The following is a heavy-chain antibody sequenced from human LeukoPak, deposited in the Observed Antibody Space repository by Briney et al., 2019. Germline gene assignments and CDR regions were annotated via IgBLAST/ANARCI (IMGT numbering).Heavy chain of an antibody. CDR3: ASKIAVRSMGRDY. D-gene: IGHD6-6*01. J-gene: IGHJ4*02. CDR1: GFTFSSFG. V-gene: IGHV3-30*03. CDR2: ISYDGSNK. Sequence: PGGSLRLSCAASGFTFSSFGMHWVRQAPGKGLEWLAVISYDGSNKFYADSVKGRFTISRDNSNNTLMLQMNSLRAEDTAVYYCASKIAVRSMGRDYWGQGTLVTVPS.